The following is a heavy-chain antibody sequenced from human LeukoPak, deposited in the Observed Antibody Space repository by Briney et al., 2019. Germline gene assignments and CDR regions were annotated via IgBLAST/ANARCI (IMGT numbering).Heavy chain of an antibody. CDR2: ILPNTGGT. J-gene: IGHJ4*02. Sequence: GASVKVSCKASGYTFTGYFLHWVRQAPGQGLEWMGWILPNTGGTHYAQKFQGRVTVTRDTSINTAYMEVSRLTSDDTAVYYCARKGEHYGDYDYWGQGTLVTVSS. V-gene: IGHV1-2*02. CDR3: ARKGEHYGDYDY. CDR1: GYTFTGYF. D-gene: IGHD4-17*01.